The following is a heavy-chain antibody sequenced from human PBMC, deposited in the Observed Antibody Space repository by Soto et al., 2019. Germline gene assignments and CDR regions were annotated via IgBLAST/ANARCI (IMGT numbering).Heavy chain of an antibody. Sequence: SETLSLTCTVSGGSISSYYWSWIRQPPGKGLEWIGYIYYSGSTNYNPSLKSRVTISVDTSKNQFSLKLSSVTAADTAVYYCARRMILWFGDPWDYYGMDVWGQGTTVTVYS. CDR2: IYYSGST. J-gene: IGHJ6*02. D-gene: IGHD3-10*01. CDR3: ARRMILWFGDPWDYYGMDV. V-gene: IGHV4-59*01. CDR1: GGSISSYY.